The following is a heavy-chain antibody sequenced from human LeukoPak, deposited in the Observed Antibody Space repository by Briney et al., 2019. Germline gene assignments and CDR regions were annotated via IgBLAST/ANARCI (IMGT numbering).Heavy chain of an antibody. CDR2: ISSSATNI. CDR3: ARVDFYYDSSGCVGEYFQH. V-gene: IGHV3-11*01. J-gene: IGHJ1*01. CDR1: GFTFRDYY. Sequence: PGGSLRLSCAASGFTFRDYYMSWIRQAPGKGLEWFSYISSSATNIQYADSVKGRFTISRDNAKNSLYLQMNSLRAEDTAFYYCARVDFYYDSSGCVGEYFQHWGQGTLVTVSS. D-gene: IGHD3-22*01.